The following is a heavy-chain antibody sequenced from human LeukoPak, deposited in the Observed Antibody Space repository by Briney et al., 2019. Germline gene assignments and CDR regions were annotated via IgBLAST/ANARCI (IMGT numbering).Heavy chain of an antibody. CDR3: ARRFYEYNVYDRHFDS. CDR1: GFTVASNY. D-gene: IGHD3-16*01. V-gene: IGHV3-66*04. Sequence: PGGSLRLSCAVSGFTVASNYMSWVRQAPGKGLEWVSVIYAGGTTNYADSVRARFTISRDNSANTLYLQMDNLRVEDTAVYFCARRFYEYNVYDRHFDSWGQGILVTVSS. J-gene: IGHJ4*02. CDR2: IYAGGTT.